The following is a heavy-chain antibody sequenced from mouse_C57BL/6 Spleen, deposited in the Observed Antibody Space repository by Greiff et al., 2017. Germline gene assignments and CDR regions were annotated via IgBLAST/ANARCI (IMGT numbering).Heavy chain of an antibody. CDR1: GFTFSDYG. V-gene: IGHV5-17*01. D-gene: IGHD2-10*02. J-gene: IGHJ2*01. CDR2: ISSGSSTI. CDR3: AKGYDLFDY. Sequence: EVKLVESGGGLVKPGGSLKLSCAASGFTFSDYGMHWVRQAPEKGLEWVAYISSGSSTIYYADTVKGRFTISRDNAKNTLFLQMTSLRSKDTAMYYCAKGYDLFDYWGQGTTLTVSS.